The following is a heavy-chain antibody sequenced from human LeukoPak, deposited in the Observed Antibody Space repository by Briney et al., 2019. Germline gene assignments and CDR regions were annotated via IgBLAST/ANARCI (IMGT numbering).Heavy chain of an antibody. D-gene: IGHD4-17*01. CDR3: AVAVAVTTLDNY. V-gene: IGHV1-18*01. Sequence: GASVKVSCKASGYTFTSYGISWVRQAPGQGLEWMGWISAYNGNTNYAQKLQGRVTMTTDTSTSTAYMELRSLRSDDTALYYCAVAVAVTTLDNYWGEGALVTVSS. CDR2: ISAYNGNT. J-gene: IGHJ4*02. CDR1: GYTFTSYG.